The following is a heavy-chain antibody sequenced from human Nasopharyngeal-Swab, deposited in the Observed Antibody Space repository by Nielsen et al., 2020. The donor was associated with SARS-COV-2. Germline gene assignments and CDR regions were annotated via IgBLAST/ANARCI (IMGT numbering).Heavy chain of an antibody. Sequence: SVKVSCKTCGGGFSRQAISWVRQAPGQGLEWMGGFPMSGTPEYAQKFLGRVTITMDESARTAYMEFSSLRSEDTAVYYCARDLGHPWGSLDWGQGTLVTVSS. D-gene: IGHD3-16*01. V-gene: IGHV1-69*05. J-gene: IGHJ4*02. CDR1: GGGFSRQA. CDR3: ARDLGHPWGSLD. CDR2: FPMSGTP.